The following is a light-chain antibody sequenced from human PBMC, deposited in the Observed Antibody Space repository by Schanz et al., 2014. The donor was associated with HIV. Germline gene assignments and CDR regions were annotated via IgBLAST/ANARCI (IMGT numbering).Light chain of an antibody. Sequence: EIVLTQSPATLSLSPGERATLSCRASQSVSTYLAWYQQKPGQAPRLLIYDASNRATGIPARFSGTGSGTDFTLTISRLEPEDFTVYYCQHYGGSPGTFGRGTKLEI. CDR1: QSVSTY. V-gene: IGKV3-11*01. CDR3: QHYGGSPGT. CDR2: DAS. J-gene: IGKJ2*01.